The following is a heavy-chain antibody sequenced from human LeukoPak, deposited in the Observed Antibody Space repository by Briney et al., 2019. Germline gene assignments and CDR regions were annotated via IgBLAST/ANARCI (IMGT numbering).Heavy chain of an antibody. CDR2: IIGSGGST. V-gene: IGHV3-23*01. CDR1: GFTFSSYG. Sequence: PGGSLRLSCAASGFTFSSYGMSWVRQAPGKGLEWVSAIIGSGGSTYYADSVKGRFTISRDNSKNTLYLQMNSLRAEDTAVYYCAKEFAPLLQAFDIWGQGTMFTVSS. J-gene: IGHJ3*02. CDR3: AKEFAPLLQAFDI. D-gene: IGHD3-10*01.